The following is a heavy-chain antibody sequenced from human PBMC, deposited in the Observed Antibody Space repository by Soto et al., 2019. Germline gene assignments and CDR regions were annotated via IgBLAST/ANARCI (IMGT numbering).Heavy chain of an antibody. Sequence: QVQLVESGGGVVQPGRSLRLSCAASGFTFSSYAMHWVRPAPGKGLEWVAVISYDGSNKYDSDSVKGRFTISRDNSKNKLDLQMNSLRSEGTAVYYCAREGDSSGYYYSYYYYYGMDVWCQGTTVTFSS. J-gene: IGHJ6*02. CDR1: GFTFSSYA. D-gene: IGHD3-22*01. V-gene: IGHV3-30-3*01. CDR3: AREGDSSGYYYSYYYYYGMDV. CDR2: ISYDGSNK.